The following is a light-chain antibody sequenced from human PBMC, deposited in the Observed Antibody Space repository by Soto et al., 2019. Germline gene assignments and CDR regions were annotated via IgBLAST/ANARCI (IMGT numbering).Light chain of an antibody. CDR2: DAS. J-gene: IGKJ5*01. CDR1: QSVPSGR. V-gene: IGKV3-20*01. Sequence: EIVLTQSPGTLSLSPGERATLSCRASQSVPSGRVTWHQQKPGQAPRILISDASDRASGIPDRFSATVSGTEFSLTITRLQPEDFATYYCQQLFDSPITFGQGTRLEIK. CDR3: QQLFDSPIT.